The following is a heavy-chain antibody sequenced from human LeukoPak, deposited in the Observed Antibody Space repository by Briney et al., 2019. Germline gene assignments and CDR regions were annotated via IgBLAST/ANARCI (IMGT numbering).Heavy chain of an antibody. J-gene: IGHJ4*02. CDR1: GFTFSSYS. CDR2: ISSSSSYI. Sequence: PGGSLRLSCAASGFTFSSYSMNWVRQAPGKGLEWVSSISSSSSYIYYADSVKGRFTISRDNAKNSLYLQMNSLRAEDTAVYYCARDRAGSGGLDYWGQGTLVTVSS. D-gene: IGHD2-15*01. CDR3: ARDRAGSGGLDY. V-gene: IGHV3-21*01.